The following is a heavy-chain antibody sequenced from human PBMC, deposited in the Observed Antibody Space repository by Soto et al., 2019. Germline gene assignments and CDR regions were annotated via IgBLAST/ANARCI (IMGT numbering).Heavy chain of an antibody. CDR1: GFTFSSYA. Sequence: QTGGSLRLSCAASGFTFSSYAMSWVRQAPGKGLEWVSAISGSGGSTYYADSVKGRLTISRDNSKNTLYLQMNSLRAEDTAVYYCAKVMDYYDSSGLDAFDIWGQGTMVTVSS. V-gene: IGHV3-23*01. CDR2: ISGSGGST. J-gene: IGHJ3*02. D-gene: IGHD3-22*01. CDR3: AKVMDYYDSSGLDAFDI.